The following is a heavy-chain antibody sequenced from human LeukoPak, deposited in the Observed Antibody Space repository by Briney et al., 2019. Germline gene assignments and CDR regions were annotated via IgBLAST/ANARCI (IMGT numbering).Heavy chain of an antibody. CDR2: IWYDGSNK. D-gene: IGHD3-10*01. Sequence: GRSLRLSCAASGFTFSSYGMRWVRQAPGKGLEWVAVIWYDGSNKYYADSVKGRFTISRDNSKNTLYLQMNSLRAEDTAVYYCARDFGAGYYYMDVWGKGTTVTVSS. J-gene: IGHJ6*03. CDR3: ARDFGAGYYYMDV. CDR1: GFTFSSYG. V-gene: IGHV3-33*01.